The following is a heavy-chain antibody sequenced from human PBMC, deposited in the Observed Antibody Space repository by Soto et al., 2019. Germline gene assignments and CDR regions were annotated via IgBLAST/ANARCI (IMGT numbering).Heavy chain of an antibody. V-gene: IGHV4-34*01. Sequence: SETLSLTCAVYGGSFSGYYWSWIRLPPGKGLEWIGEINHSGSIFYNPSLKSRVTISVDTSKNQFSLNLSSVTAADTAVYFCAREDDGGDRDYYGLDVWGQGTTVTVSS. CDR2: INHSGSI. CDR3: AREDDGGDRDYYGLDV. D-gene: IGHD2-21*02. CDR1: GGSFSGYY. J-gene: IGHJ6*02.